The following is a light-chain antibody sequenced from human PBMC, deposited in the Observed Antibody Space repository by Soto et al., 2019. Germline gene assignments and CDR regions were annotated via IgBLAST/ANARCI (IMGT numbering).Light chain of an antibody. V-gene: IGLV1-47*01. CDR2: RNT. Sequence: QSVLTQPPSASGTPGQRVTTSCSGSSSNIGSNSVYWYQHLPGSAPKLLIYRNTQRPSGVPDRFSGSKSGTSASLATSGLRSEDEADYYCAAWDDSLSGWVFGGGTKLTVL. CDR1: SSNIGSNS. J-gene: IGLJ3*02. CDR3: AAWDDSLSGWV.